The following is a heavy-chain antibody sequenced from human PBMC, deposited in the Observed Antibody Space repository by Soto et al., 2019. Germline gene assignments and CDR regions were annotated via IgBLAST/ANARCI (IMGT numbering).Heavy chain of an antibody. J-gene: IGHJ2*01. CDR2: ISAYNGNT. Sequence: ASVKVSCKASGYTFTSYGISWVRQAPGQGLEWMGWISAYNGNTNYAQKLQGRVTMTTDTSTSTAYMEMRSLRSDDTAVYYCATATYYYDSSGYEGSYWYFDLWGRGTLVTVSS. CDR3: ATATYYYDSSGYEGSYWYFDL. V-gene: IGHV1-18*01. CDR1: GYTFTSYG. D-gene: IGHD3-22*01.